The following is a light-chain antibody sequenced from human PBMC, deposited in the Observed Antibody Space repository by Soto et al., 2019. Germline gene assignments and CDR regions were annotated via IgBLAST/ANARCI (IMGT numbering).Light chain of an antibody. CDR3: QQYHTWPIT. Sequence: EILMTQSPATLSVSPGQRATLSCRASQSVSSNLAWYQQKPGQAPRLLISGASTGATGIPARFSGSGSGTEFTLTISSLQSEDCAIYYCQQYHTWPITFGGGTKVDIK. J-gene: IGKJ4*01. CDR2: GAS. CDR1: QSVSSN. V-gene: IGKV3-15*01.